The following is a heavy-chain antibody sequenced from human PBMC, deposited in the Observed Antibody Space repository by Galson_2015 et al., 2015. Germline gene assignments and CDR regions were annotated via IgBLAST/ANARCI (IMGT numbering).Heavy chain of an antibody. CDR1: GDSVSSNSVI. CDR3: VKAPAGTYGIFQY. V-gene: IGHV6-1*01. Sequence: CAISGDSVSSNSVIWHWIRQSPSRGLEWLGRTYYRSKWYIDYAASVHSRITINPDTSKNQFSLQLNSVTPEDTAVYYCVKAPAGTYGIFQYWGQGTLVTVSS. J-gene: IGHJ4*02. CDR2: TYYRSKWYI. D-gene: IGHD1-26*01.